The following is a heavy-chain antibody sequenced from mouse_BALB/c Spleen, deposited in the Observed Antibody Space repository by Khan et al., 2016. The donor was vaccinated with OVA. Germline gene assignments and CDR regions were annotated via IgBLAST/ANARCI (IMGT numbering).Heavy chain of an antibody. J-gene: IGHJ2*01. CDR3: ARRGLRWDFDY. Sequence: QVRLQQSGAELAKPGASVKMSCKASGYTFINYWILWVKQRPGQGLEWIGYINPSTGYTEYNQNFKDKATLTADKSSSTAYMQLSSLTSEDSAVYYCARRGLRWDFDYEGHGTTLTVSS. CDR1: GYTFINYW. V-gene: IGHV1-7*01. D-gene: IGHD1-1*01. CDR2: INPSTGYT.